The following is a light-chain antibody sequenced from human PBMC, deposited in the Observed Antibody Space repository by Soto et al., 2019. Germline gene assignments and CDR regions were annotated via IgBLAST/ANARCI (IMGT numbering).Light chain of an antibody. CDR1: QSVSSR. Sequence: EIVMTQSPATLSVSPGERVTLSCRARQSVSSRLAWYHQKPGQSPRLLIYGASTRATGIPARFSGSGSGTEFTLTISSLQSEDFGLYYCHQYNNFWTFGQGTKVDIK. CDR3: HQYNNFWT. V-gene: IGKV3-15*01. J-gene: IGKJ1*01. CDR2: GAS.